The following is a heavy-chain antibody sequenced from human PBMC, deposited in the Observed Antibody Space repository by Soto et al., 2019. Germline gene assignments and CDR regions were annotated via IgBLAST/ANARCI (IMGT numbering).Heavy chain of an antibody. CDR1: GYTFINYY. Sequence: ASVKVSCKASGYTFINYYIHWVRQAPGQGLEWMAIINPMGGSTNYAQEFQGRVTLTSDTSTSAVYMELSSLRFEDTALFYCARDLAAGDLWGQGTLVTVSS. J-gene: IGHJ5*02. CDR3: ARDLAAGDL. D-gene: IGHD6-13*01. CDR2: INPMGGST. V-gene: IGHV1-46*01.